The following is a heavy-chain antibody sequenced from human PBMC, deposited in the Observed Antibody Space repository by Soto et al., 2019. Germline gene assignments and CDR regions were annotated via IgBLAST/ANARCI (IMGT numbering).Heavy chain of an antibody. J-gene: IGHJ5*02. CDR2: IHPSGST. D-gene: IGHD6-13*01. CDR3: ARPKTIGAAAGKGWFDP. Sequence: SETLSLTCAVYGASFSGYYCSWIRQAPGKGLEWIGEIHPSGSTYYNPSLTSRVTMSLDTSKNQFSLRLSSVTAADTAMYYCARPKTIGAAAGKGWFDPWGQGTLVTVSS. CDR1: GASFSGYY. V-gene: IGHV4-34*01.